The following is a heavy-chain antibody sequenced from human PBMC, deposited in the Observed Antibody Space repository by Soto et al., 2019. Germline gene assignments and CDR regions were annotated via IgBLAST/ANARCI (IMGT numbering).Heavy chain of an antibody. V-gene: IGHV1-24*01. CDR3: ATTNSPMITFGGVIVIGWFDP. Sequence: ASVKVSCKVSGYTLTELSMHWVRQAPGKGLEXXGGFDPKAGETIYAQKFQGRVTMTEDTSTDTAYMELSSLRSEDTAVYYCATTNSPMITFGGVIVIGWFDPWGQGTLVTVSS. D-gene: IGHD3-16*02. CDR1: GYTLTELS. CDR2: FDPKAGET. J-gene: IGHJ5*02.